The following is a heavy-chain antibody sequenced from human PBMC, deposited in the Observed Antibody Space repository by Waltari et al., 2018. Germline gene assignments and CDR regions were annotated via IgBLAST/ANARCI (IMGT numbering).Heavy chain of an antibody. Sequence: QMQLVQSGPEVKKPGTSVKVSCKASGFTFTSSAVQWVRQARGQRLEWIGWIVVGSGNTNYAQKFQERVTITRDMSTSTAYMELSSLRSEDTAVYYCAAEIRWFPLVDYYGMDVWGQGTTVTVSS. CDR1: GFTFTSSA. J-gene: IGHJ6*02. D-gene: IGHD3-10*01. CDR3: AAEIRWFPLVDYYGMDV. V-gene: IGHV1-58*01. CDR2: IVVGSGNT.